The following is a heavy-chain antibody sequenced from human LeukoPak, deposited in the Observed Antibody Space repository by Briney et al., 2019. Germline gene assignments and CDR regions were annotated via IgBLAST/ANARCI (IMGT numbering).Heavy chain of an antibody. CDR1: GNTFTSYD. Sequence: ASVKVSCKASGNTFTSYDINWVRQAPGQGLEWMGGIIPIFGTANYAQKFQGRVTITTDESTSTAYMELSSLRSEDTAVYYCARDYGARGYYFDYWGQGTLVTVSS. D-gene: IGHD4-17*01. CDR3: ARDYGARGYYFDY. V-gene: IGHV1-69*05. CDR2: IIPIFGTA. J-gene: IGHJ4*02.